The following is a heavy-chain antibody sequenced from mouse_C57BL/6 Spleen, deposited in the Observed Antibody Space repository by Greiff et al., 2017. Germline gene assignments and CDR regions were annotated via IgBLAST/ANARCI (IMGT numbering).Heavy chain of an antibody. CDR2: INPSDGGT. J-gene: IGHJ2*01. Sequence: QVQLQQPGTELVKPGASVKLSCKASGYTFTSYWMHWVKQRPGQGLEWIGNINPSDGGTNYNHKFKSKATLTVDKSSSTAYMQLSSLTSEDSAVYYCAREDYYGSHYFDYWGQGTTLTVSS. CDR3: AREDYYGSHYFDY. CDR1: GYTFTSYW. V-gene: IGHV1-53*01. D-gene: IGHD1-1*01.